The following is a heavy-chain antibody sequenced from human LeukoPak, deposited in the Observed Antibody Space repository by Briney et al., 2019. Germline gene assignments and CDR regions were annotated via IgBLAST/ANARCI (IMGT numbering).Heavy chain of an antibody. Sequence: ASVKVSCKASGYTFTSYGISWVRQAPGQGLEWMGWISAYNGNTNYAQKLQGRVTMTTDTSTSTAYMELRSLRSDDTAAYYCARAGYYDSSGPSGYWGQGTLVTVSS. CDR3: ARAGYYDSSGPSGY. J-gene: IGHJ4*02. CDR1: GYTFTSYG. V-gene: IGHV1-18*01. D-gene: IGHD3-22*01. CDR2: ISAYNGNT.